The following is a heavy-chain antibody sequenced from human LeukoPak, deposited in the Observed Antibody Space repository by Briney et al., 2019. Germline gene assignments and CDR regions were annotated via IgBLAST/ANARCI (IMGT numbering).Heavy chain of an antibody. Sequence: GGSLRLSCAASGFTFSSYGLHWVRQAPGKGLEWVAYTRFDGGDKYHADSVKGRFTISRDNSKNTLYLQMNSLRVEDTAVYYCAKDVLPFSSSGEFDDWGQGTLVTVSS. CDR2: TRFDGGDK. J-gene: IGHJ4*02. CDR1: GFTFSSYG. D-gene: IGHD3-16*01. CDR3: AKDVLPFSSSGEFDD. V-gene: IGHV3-30*02.